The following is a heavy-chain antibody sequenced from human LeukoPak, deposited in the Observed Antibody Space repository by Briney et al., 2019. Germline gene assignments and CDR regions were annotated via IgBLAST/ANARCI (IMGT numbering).Heavy chain of an antibody. CDR1: GFTFSDSD. CDR2: ITTKGTNYAT. V-gene: IGHV3-73*01. CDR3: TTYRSGHY. J-gene: IGHJ4*02. Sequence: GGSLRLSCAASGFTFSDSDIHWVRQASGKGLEWVGRITTKGTNYATAYAASVKGRFTISRHDSENTAYLQMNSLKSEYTALYYCTTYRSGHYWGQGTQVTVSS. D-gene: IGHD6-19*01.